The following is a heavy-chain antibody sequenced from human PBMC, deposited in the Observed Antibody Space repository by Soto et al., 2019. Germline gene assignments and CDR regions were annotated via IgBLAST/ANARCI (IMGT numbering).Heavy chain of an antibody. Sequence: GSLRLSCAASGFTFSSYSMNWVRQAPGKGLEWVSSISSSSSYIYYADSVKGRFTISRDNAKNSLYLQMNSLRAEDTAVYYCARAVYDFWSGYSDYWGQGTLVTVSS. V-gene: IGHV3-21*01. J-gene: IGHJ4*02. CDR1: GFTFSSYS. D-gene: IGHD3-3*01. CDR3: ARAVYDFWSGYSDY. CDR2: ISSSSSYI.